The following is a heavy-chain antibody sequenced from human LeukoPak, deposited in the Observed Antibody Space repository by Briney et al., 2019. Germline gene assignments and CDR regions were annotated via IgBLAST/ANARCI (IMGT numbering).Heavy chain of an antibody. Sequence: PSETLSLTCTVSGGSISSYYWNWIRQPPGKGLEWIGYIYYSGNTNYNPSLKSRVTISVDTSKNQFSLKLSSVTAADTAVYYCARGGWYPESFQHWGQGALVTVSS. CDR3: ARGGWYPESFQH. D-gene: IGHD6-19*01. J-gene: IGHJ1*01. CDR2: IYYSGNT. V-gene: IGHV4-59*01. CDR1: GGSISSYY.